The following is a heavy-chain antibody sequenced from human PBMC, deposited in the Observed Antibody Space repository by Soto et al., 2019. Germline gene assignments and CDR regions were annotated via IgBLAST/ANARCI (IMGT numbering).Heavy chain of an antibody. D-gene: IGHD1-7*01. CDR1: GFTFSSYS. V-gene: IGHV3-48*01. CDR3: YPTPGSATGTTDLFYYYYYMDV. J-gene: IGHJ6*03. CDR2: ISSSSSTI. Sequence: GGSLRLSCAASGFTFSSYSMNWVRQAPGKGLEWVSYISSSSSTIYYADSVKGRFTISRDNAKNSLYLQMNSLRAEDTAVYYCYPTPGSATGTTDLFYYYYYMDVWGKGTTVTVSS.